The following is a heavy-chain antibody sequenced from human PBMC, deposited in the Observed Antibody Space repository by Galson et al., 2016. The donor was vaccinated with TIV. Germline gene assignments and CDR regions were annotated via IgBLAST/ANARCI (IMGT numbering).Heavy chain of an antibody. CDR3: ARAVTMRVADYYYGMDV. V-gene: IGHV3-11*04. CDR2: ISNGGSTT. J-gene: IGHJ6*02. CDR1: GFTFTGYY. Sequence: SLRLSCAVSGFTFTGYYMNWIRRTPGKGLEWVSYISNGGSTTYYAGFVKGRFTVSRDNAKSSLYLQMNSLRAEDTGVYYCARAVTMRVADYYYGMDVWGQGTTVTVAS. D-gene: IGHD3-3*01.